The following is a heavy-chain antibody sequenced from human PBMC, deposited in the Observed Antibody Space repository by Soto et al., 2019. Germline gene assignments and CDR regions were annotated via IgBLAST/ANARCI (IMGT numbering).Heavy chain of an antibody. CDR2: TYYRSKWYN. J-gene: IGHJ5*02. CDR1: GDSVSSNSAT. D-gene: IGHD4-17*01. V-gene: IGHV6-1*01. Sequence: SPTLSLTCAISGDSVSSNSATWSWIRQSPSRGLEWLGRTYYRSKWYNEYAVSAKSRITINPDTSKNQFSLQLNSVTPEDTAVYYCARATRTWFDPWGQGTLVTVSS. CDR3: ARATRTWFDP.